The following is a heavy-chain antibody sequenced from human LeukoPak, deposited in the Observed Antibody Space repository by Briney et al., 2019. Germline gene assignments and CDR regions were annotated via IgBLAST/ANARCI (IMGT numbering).Heavy chain of an antibody. J-gene: IGHJ2*01. CDR2: IYYSGST. D-gene: IGHD3-10*01. V-gene: IGHV4-39*07. Sequence: PSETLSLTCTVSGGSISSSSYYWGWIRQPPGTGLEWIGSIYYSGSTYYNPSLKSRVTISVDTSKNQFSLKLSSVTAADTAVYYCARRRITSPHWYFDLWGRGTLVTVSS. CDR1: GGSISSSSYY. CDR3: ARRRITSPHWYFDL.